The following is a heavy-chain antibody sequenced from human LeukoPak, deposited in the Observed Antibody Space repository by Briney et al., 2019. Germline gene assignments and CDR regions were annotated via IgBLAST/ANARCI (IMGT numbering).Heavy chain of an antibody. J-gene: IGHJ1*01. CDR1: GFTVSSYA. D-gene: IGHD5-18*01. V-gene: IGHV3-30*04. Sequence: PGGSLRLSCAASGFTVSSYAMHRVRQTPGKGLEWVAVVSYDGSNKYYADSVKGRFTISRDNSKNTLYLQMNSLRAEDTAVYYCARGIQLWSPPLDWGQGTLVTVSS. CDR3: ARGIQLWSPPLD. CDR2: VSYDGSNK.